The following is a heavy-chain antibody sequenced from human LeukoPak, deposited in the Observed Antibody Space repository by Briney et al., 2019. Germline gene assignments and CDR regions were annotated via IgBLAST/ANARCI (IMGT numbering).Heavy chain of an antibody. J-gene: IGHJ4*02. CDR1: GVSISSGGHY. CDR2: IYHSGST. D-gene: IGHD2/OR15-2a*01. V-gene: IGHV4-31*03. CDR3: ARDAGEYLGGTNGHYYDV. Sequence: SESLSLTCTVSGVSISSGGHYWSWIRQHPEKGLEWIGYIYHSGSTFYNPSLKSRVTFSVDTSENQFSLKLKSVNAADTAVYYCARDAGEYLGGTNGHYYDVWGQGTLVTVSS.